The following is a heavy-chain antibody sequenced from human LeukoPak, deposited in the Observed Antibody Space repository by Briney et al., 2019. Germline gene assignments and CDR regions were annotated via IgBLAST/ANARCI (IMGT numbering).Heavy chain of an antibody. D-gene: IGHD2-15*01. V-gene: IGHV3-33*01. Sequence: PGRPLRLSCAASGFTFRNHGMHWVRQAPGKGLEWVAVIWYDGSNQYYADTVKGRFTISRDNSKNTLYLQMTSLRAEDTAVYYCARDIASVRMDVWGQGTTVTVSS. CDR2: IWYDGSNQ. CDR3: ARDIASVRMDV. J-gene: IGHJ6*02. CDR1: GFTFRNHG.